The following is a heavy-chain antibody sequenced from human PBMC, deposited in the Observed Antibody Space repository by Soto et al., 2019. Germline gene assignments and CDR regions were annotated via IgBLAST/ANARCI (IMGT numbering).Heavy chain of an antibody. Sequence: EVQLVESGGGLVQPGGSLRLSCEASGFTFRNYDMHWVRQGTGKGLEWVSGISAAGDPDYADSVEGRFTISRENAHNSFFLQMNSLRVGDTAVYYCARTDRDFYVLDVWGQGTTVIVSS. CDR1: GFTFRNYD. V-gene: IGHV3-13*05. J-gene: IGHJ6*02. CDR2: ISAAGDP. CDR3: ARTDRDFYVLDV.